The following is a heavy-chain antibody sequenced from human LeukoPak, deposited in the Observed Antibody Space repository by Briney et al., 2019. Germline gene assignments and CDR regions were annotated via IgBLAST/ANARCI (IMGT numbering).Heavy chain of an antibody. D-gene: IGHD2-21*02. J-gene: IGHJ4*02. CDR1: GFTFNDYG. CDR3: AKEKSERTATSFDY. V-gene: IGHV3-30*18. CDR2: SSHDGSVA. Sequence: GGSLRLSCAASGFTFNDYGMQWVRQAPGKGLEWVAVSSHDGSVAYHAESVKGRFTISRDNSKNTLYLQMNSLRVEDTGVYYCAKEKSERTATSFDYWGQGTLVTVSP.